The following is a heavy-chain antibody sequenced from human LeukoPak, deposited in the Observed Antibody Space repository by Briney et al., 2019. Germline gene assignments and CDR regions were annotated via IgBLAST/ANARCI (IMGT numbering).Heavy chain of an antibody. Sequence: PGGSLRLSCAASGFTVSNNYMTWVRQAPGKGLEWVSVIYSGGSTYYADSVKGRFTISRDNSKNTLYLQMNSLRVEDTAVYYCARAAGYSSSWFDYWGQGTLVTVSS. CDR1: GFTVSNNY. CDR2: IYSGGST. J-gene: IGHJ5*01. D-gene: IGHD6-13*01. V-gene: IGHV3-66*01. CDR3: ARAAGYSSSWFDY.